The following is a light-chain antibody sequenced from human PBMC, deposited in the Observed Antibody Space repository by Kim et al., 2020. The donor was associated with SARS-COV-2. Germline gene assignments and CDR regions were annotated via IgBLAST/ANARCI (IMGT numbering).Light chain of an antibody. Sequence: SPGERATRSCRTSQSVCSHCLAWYQQKPGQAPRLRSYSVSNRATGIPDRFSGSGSGTDFTLTISRLEPEDFAVYYCQQYGIAPPYTFGQGTKLEI. V-gene: IGKV3-20*01. CDR1: QSVCSHC. J-gene: IGKJ2*01. CDR3: QQYGIAPPYT. CDR2: SVS.